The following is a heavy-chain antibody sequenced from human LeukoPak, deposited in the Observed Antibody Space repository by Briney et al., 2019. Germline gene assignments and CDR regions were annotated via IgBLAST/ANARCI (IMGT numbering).Heavy chain of an antibody. J-gene: IGHJ4*02. Sequence: PGGSLRLSCAASGFTFSSYSMNWVRQAPGKGLEWVSSISSSSSYIYYADSVKGRFTISRDNAKNSLYLQMNSLRAEDTAVYYCARDWNPPYYFDYWGQGTLVTVSS. CDR1: GFTFSSYS. D-gene: IGHD1-1*01. CDR3: ARDWNPPYYFDY. V-gene: IGHV3-21*01. CDR2: ISSSSSYI.